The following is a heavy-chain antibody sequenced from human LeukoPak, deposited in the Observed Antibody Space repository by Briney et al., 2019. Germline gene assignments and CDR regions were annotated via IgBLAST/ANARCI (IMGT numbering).Heavy chain of an antibody. V-gene: IGHV3-21*01. Sequence: GGSLRLSCAASGFTFSSYSMNWVRQAPGKGLEWVSSISSSSSYIYYADSVKGRFTISRDNAKNSLYLQVNSLRAEDTAVYYCARVSTVTTGQEDYMDVWGKGTTVTVSS. CDR2: ISSSSSYI. J-gene: IGHJ6*03. CDR3: ARVSTVTTGQEDYMDV. CDR1: GFTFSSYS. D-gene: IGHD4-17*01.